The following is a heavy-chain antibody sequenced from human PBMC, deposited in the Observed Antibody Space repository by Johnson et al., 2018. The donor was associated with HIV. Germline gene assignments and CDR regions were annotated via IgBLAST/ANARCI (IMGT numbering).Heavy chain of an antibody. Sequence: QVQLVESGGGLVKPGGSLRLSCAASGFTFSDYYMSWIRQAPGKGLEWVSYISSSGSTIYYADSVKGRFTLSRDNAKNSLSLQMDSLRAEDTAVYYCARDPELDYFDNRAFDIWGQGTMVTVSS. J-gene: IGHJ3*02. V-gene: IGHV3-11*04. CDR1: GFTFSDYY. CDR3: ARDPELDYFDNRAFDI. D-gene: IGHD3-22*01. CDR2: ISSSGSTI.